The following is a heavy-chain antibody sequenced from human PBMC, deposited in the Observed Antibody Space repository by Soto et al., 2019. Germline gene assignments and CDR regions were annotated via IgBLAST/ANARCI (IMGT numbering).Heavy chain of an antibody. V-gene: IGHV4-30-2*01. CDR2: IYPSGMP. D-gene: IGHD5-18*01. Sequence: SETLSLTCTVSGGSISNAAYSWSWIRQPPGKGLEWIGYIYPSGMPFYNPSLRSRVTISIDRSNDQFSLNLKSVAAADTAVYYCARERGGYGLFDSWGQGTLVTVS. CDR3: ARERGGYGLFDS. J-gene: IGHJ4*02. CDR1: GGSISNAAYS.